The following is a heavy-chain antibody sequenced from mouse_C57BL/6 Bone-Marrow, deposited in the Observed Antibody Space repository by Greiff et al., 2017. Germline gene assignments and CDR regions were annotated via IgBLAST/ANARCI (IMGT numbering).Heavy chain of an antibody. V-gene: IGHV5-4*01. CDR2: ISDGGSYT. CDR3: ARERIYYYGSSYVHFDY. CDR1: GFTFSSYA. Sequence: EVQVVESGGGLVKPGGSLKLSCAASGFTFSSYAMSWVRQTPEKRLEWVATISDGGSYTYYPDNVKGRFTISRDNAKNNLYLQMSHLKSEDTAMYYCARERIYYYGSSYVHFDYWGQGTTLTVSS. D-gene: IGHD1-1*01. J-gene: IGHJ2*01.